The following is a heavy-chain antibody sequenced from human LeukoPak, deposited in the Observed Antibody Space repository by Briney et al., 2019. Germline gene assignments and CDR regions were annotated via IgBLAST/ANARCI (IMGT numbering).Heavy chain of an antibody. Sequence: GESLKISCKASGYSLINHWIGWVRQMPGKGLDWMGIIYPGNADATYSPSFQGQVTISADKSTTTVYLQWSSLKASDTAMYYCARQGSYDNSGYSFDYWGQGALVTVSS. D-gene: IGHD3-22*01. V-gene: IGHV5-51*01. CDR1: GYSLINHW. J-gene: IGHJ4*02. CDR3: ARQGSYDNSGYSFDY. CDR2: IYPGNADA.